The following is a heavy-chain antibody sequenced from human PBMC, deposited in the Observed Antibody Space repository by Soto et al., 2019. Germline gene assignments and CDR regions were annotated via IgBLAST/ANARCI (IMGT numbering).Heavy chain of an antibody. CDR2: IIPISGTT. J-gene: IGHJ4*02. Sequence: QVHLVQSGAEVKKPGSSVRVSCKASGGTYRNYAVNWVRQAPGQGLEGMGGIIPISGTTKYAQKFQGRVTITADESTSTAYIELRRLRSEDTAVYFCARDEGDDSSGYYDVNYWGQVTLVTVSS. V-gene: IGHV1-69*01. CDR1: GGTYRNYA. CDR3: ARDEGDDSSGYYDVNY. D-gene: IGHD3-22*01.